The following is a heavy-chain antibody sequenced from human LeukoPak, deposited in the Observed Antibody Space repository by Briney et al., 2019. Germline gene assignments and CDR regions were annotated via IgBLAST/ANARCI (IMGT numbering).Heavy chain of an antibody. Sequence: LETLSLTCTVSGGSISSYYWSWIRQPPGKGLEWIGYIYYSGSTNYNPSLKSRVTISVDTSKNQFSLKLSSVTAADTAVYYCARVGDGYPFRFDYWGQGTLVTVSS. CDR3: ARVGDGYPFRFDY. CDR2: IYYSGST. V-gene: IGHV4-59*01. CDR1: GGSISSYY. D-gene: IGHD5-24*01. J-gene: IGHJ4*02.